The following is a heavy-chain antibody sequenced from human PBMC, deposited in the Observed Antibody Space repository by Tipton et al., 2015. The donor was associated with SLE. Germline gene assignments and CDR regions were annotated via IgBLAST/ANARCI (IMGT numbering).Heavy chain of an antibody. CDR3: ARDRDIVLEPVPIPPAFDI. Sequence: TLSLTCIVSGGSITTRSYYWGWIRQPPGKGLEWIASISYSGATYYNPSLKSRVIISLDTSRNHFSLKLTSVTAADTAVYFCARDRDIVLEPVPIPPAFDIWGQGTTV. V-gene: IGHV4-39*07. D-gene: IGHD2-8*02. CDR1: GGSITTRSYY. J-gene: IGHJ3*02. CDR2: ISYSGAT.